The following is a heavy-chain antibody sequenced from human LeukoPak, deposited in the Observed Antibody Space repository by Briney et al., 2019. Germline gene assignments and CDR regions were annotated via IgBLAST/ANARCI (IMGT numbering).Heavy chain of an antibody. V-gene: IGHV4-39*01. J-gene: IGHJ5*02. D-gene: IGHD2-2*01. CDR2: MYYSGST. Sequence: SETLSLTCTVYGCSISSSSYYWGSIPQPPGKGLEWIGIMYYSGSTDYNPSTKSRLTISVGTSKNQYSLKLSAVTATDTAVYYCARRGYCSSTSCYEYCFDPWGQGTLVTVSS. CDR3: ARRGYCSSTSCYEYCFDP. CDR1: GCSISSSSYY.